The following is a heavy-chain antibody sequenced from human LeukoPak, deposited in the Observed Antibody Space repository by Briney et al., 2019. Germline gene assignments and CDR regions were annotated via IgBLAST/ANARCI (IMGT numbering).Heavy chain of an antibody. CDR3: AGTSGDPYYYYYMDV. Sequence: PGGSLRLSCAASGFTFSSYAMHWVRQAPGKGLEWVAVISYDGSNKYYADSVKGRFTISRDNSKNTLYLQMNSLRAEDTAVYYCAGTSGDPYYYYYMDVWGKGTTVTVSS. D-gene: IGHD7-27*01. CDR1: GFTFSSYA. V-gene: IGHV3-30-3*01. J-gene: IGHJ6*03. CDR2: ISYDGSNK.